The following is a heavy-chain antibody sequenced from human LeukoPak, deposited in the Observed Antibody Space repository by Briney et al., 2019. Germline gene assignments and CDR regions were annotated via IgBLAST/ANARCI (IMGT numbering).Heavy chain of an antibody. CDR2: INPNSGGT. D-gene: IGHD6-19*01. J-gene: IGHJ3*02. CDR3: ARDKRWLVRKAFDI. V-gene: IGHV1-2*02. Sequence: ASVKVSCKASGYTFTGYYMHWVRQAPGQGLEWMGWINPNSGGTNYVQKFQGRVTMTRDTSISTAYMEVRSLRSDDTAVYYCARDKRWLVRKAFDIWGQGTMVTVSS. CDR1: GYTFTGYY.